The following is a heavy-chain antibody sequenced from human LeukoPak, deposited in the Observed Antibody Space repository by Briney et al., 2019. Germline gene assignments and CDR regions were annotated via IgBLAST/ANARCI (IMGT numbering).Heavy chain of an antibody. Sequence: SSVKVSCKASGGTFSSYAISWVRQAPGQGLEWMGGTIPIFGTANYAQKFQGRVTITTDESTSTAYMELSSLRSEDTAVYYCARERTPAKYYDFWSGYYSNWFDPWGQGTLVTVSS. CDR3: ARERTPAKYYDFWSGYYSNWFDP. CDR2: TIPIFGTA. V-gene: IGHV1-69*05. D-gene: IGHD3-3*01. CDR1: GGTFSSYA. J-gene: IGHJ5*02.